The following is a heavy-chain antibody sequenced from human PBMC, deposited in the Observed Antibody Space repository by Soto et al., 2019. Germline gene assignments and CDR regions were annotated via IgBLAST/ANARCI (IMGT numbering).Heavy chain of an antibody. Sequence: QVQLQESGPGLVKPSQTLSLTCTVSGGSISSGGYYWSWIRQHPGKGLEWIGYIYYSGSNYYNPSLISQVTISVDTSKNLSSLKLSSVTAADTAVYYCARGSGIVGATTNWGQGTLVTVSS. D-gene: IGHD1-26*01. CDR2: IYYSGSN. CDR3: ARGSGIVGATTN. J-gene: IGHJ4*02. CDR1: GGSISSGGYY. V-gene: IGHV4-31*01.